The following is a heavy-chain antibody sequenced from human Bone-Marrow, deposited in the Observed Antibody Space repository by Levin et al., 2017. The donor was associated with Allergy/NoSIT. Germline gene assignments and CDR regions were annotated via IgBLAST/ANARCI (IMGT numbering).Heavy chain of an antibody. V-gene: IGHV3-30*18. J-gene: IGHJ4*02. Sequence: SCAASGFTFSSYGMHWVRQAPGKGLEWVAVISYDGSNKYYADSVKGRFTISRDNSKNTLYLQMNSLRAEDTAVYYCAKGTVLRGGSRENFDYWGQGTLVTVSS. CDR2: ISYDGSNK. CDR3: AKGTVLRGGSRENFDY. CDR1: GFTFSSYG. D-gene: IGHD2-15*01.